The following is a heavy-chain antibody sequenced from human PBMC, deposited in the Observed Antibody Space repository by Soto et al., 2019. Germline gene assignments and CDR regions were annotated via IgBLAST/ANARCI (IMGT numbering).Heavy chain of an antibody. Sequence: GGSLRLSCAASGFTFSDYYMSWIRQAPGKGLEWVSYISSSSSYTNYADPVKGRFTISRDNAKNSLYLQMNSLRAEDTAVYYCARDPGIAAAGTQGPDYYFDSWGQGTLVTVSS. CDR3: ARDPGIAAAGTQGPDYYFDS. J-gene: IGHJ4*02. CDR2: ISSSSSYT. V-gene: IGHV3-11*05. D-gene: IGHD6-13*01. CDR1: GFTFSDYY.